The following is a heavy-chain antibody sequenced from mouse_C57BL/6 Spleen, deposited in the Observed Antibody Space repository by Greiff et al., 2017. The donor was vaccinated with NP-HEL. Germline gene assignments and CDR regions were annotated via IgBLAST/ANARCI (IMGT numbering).Heavy chain of an antibody. V-gene: IGHV14-4*01. J-gene: IGHJ3*01. Sequence: VQLQQPGAELVKPGASVKLSCTASGFNIKDDYMHWVKQRPEQGLEWIGWIDPENGDTEYASKFQGKATITADTSSNTAYLQLSSLTSEDTAVYYCTTSHYYGSSYLFAYWGQGTLVTVSA. D-gene: IGHD1-1*01. CDR2: IDPENGDT. CDR1: GFNIKDDY. CDR3: TTSHYYGSSYLFAY.